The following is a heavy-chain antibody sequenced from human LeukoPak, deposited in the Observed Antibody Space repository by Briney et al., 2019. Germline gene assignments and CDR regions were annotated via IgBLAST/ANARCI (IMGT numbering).Heavy chain of an antibody. D-gene: IGHD6-6*01. V-gene: IGHV4-4*07. J-gene: IGHJ6*03. CDR3: ARAGISARQYYYYYYMDV. Sequence: SETLSLTCTVSGGSISNYYWSWIRQPAGKGLEWIGRIYTSGTTNYDPSLKSRVTMSVDTSKNQFSLKLNSVTAADTAVYYCARAGISARQYYYYYYMDVWCKGTTVTVS. CDR2: IYTSGTT. CDR1: GGSISNYY.